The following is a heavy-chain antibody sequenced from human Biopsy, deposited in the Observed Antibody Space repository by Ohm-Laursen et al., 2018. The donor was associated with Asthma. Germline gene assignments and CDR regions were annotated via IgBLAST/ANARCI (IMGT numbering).Heavy chain of an antibody. CDR2: VSSDGHNK. V-gene: IGHV3-30*03. J-gene: IGHJ6*02. CDR3: ARQSGQDYGDSSGFDI. D-gene: IGHD3-22*01. CDR1: GFVFSQCG. Sequence: SLRLSCAASGFVFSQCGMHWVRQGPGKGLEWVALVSSDGHNKYYEDSVKGRFTISRDNSRNRLYLQINRLTVEDSAVYFCARQSGQDYGDSSGFDIWGQGTTVTVSS.